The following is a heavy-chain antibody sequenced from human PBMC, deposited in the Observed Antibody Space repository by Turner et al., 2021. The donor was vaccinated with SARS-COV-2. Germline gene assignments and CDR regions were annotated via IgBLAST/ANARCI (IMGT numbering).Heavy chain of an antibody. V-gene: IGHV3-48*03. D-gene: IGHD6-19*01. CDR1: GLTFSSYE. J-gene: IGHJ4*02. Sequence: EVQLVESGGGLVQPGGSLRLSWAASGLTFSSYEMNWVRQAPGKGLEWVSYIGSRGRTIYYADSVKGRFTISRDNAKNSLYLQMNSLRAEDTAVYYCARVARGNSGWYYFDYWGQGTLVTVSS. CDR3: ARVARGNSGWYYFDY. CDR2: IGSRGRTI.